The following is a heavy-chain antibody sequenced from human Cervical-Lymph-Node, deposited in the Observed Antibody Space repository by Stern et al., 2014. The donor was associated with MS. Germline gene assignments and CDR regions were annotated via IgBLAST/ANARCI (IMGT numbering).Heavy chain of an antibody. CDR3: ARINGGADGTGVDY. Sequence: QVTLKESGPALVKPTQTLTLTCTFSGFSLRTSGMYVSWVRQSPGQALEWLALIDWDGASYYATSLKSRLSISKVTSKNQVILTMTNMDPVDTGTYYCARINGGADGTGVDYWGQGTLVTVSS. V-gene: IGHV2-70*20. CDR1: GFSLRTSGMY. CDR2: IDWDGAS. J-gene: IGHJ4*02. D-gene: IGHD1/OR15-1a*01.